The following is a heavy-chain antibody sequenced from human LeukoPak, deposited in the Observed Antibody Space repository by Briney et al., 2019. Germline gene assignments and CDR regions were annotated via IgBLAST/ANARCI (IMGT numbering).Heavy chain of an antibody. D-gene: IGHD6-19*01. CDR2: INSDGSIT. CDR1: GFTFTTYW. J-gene: IGHJ4*02. CDR3: AKDYSSGWYGQSDY. Sequence: PGGSLRLSCAASGFTFTTYWMHWVRQAPGKGLVWVSHINSDGSITSYADSVKGRFTISRDNAKNTLYLQMNSLRAEDTAVYYCAKDYSSGWYGQSDYWGQGTLVTVSS. V-gene: IGHV3-74*01.